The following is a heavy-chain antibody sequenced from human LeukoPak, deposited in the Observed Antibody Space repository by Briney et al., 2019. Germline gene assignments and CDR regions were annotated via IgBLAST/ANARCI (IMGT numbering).Heavy chain of an antibody. D-gene: IGHD1-26*01. J-gene: IGHJ4*02. CDR3: ARGGPMTPIPGGGTFD. CDR1: GGTFSSYA. CDR2: IIPIFGTA. V-gene: IGHV1-69*05. Sequence: SVKVSCKASGGTFSSYAISWVRQAPGQGLEWMGRIIPIFGTANYAQKFQGRVTITTDESTSTAYMELSSLRSEDTAVYYCARGGPMTPIPGGGTFDWGQGTLVTVSS.